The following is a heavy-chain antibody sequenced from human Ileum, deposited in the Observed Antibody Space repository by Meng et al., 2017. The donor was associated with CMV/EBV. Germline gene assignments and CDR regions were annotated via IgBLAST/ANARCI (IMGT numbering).Heavy chain of an antibody. CDR1: GYTFTSYD. CDR2: MNPNSGNT. CDR3: AKGGGWELLFSYFDY. Sequence: ASVKVSCKASGYTFTSYDINWVRQATGQGLEWMGWMNPNSGNTGYAQKFQGRVTMTRNTSISTAYMELSSLRSEDTAVYYCAKGGGWELLFSYFDYWGQGTLVTVSS. V-gene: IGHV1-8*01. J-gene: IGHJ4*02. D-gene: IGHD1-26*01.